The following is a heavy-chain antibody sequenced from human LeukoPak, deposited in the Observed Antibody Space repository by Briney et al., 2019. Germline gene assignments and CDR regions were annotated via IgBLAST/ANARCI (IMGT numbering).Heavy chain of an antibody. J-gene: IGHJ4*02. CDR2: IYSSGST. D-gene: IGHD3-16*01. CDR1: GFTVSSNY. V-gene: IGHV3-66*01. CDR3: ARDSPYV. Sequence: GGSLRLSCAASGFTVSSNYMSWVRQAPGKGLEWVSVIYSSGSTYYADSVKGRFTISRDESKNTLYLQMNSLRAEDTAVYYCARDSPYVWGQGTLVTVCS.